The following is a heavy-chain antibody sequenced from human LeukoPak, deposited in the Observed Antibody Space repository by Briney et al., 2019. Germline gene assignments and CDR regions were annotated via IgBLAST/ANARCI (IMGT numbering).Heavy chain of an antibody. CDR3: ARQLGAMTTVSSQGDLGS. CDR2: INHRGDT. CDR1: GGSFSTYY. D-gene: IGHD4-17*01. Sequence: SETLSLTCAVYGGSFSTYYWSWIRQSPGKGLEWIAEINHRGDTNYNPSVKSRVTISVDTSKNQFSLNLNSVTASDTAVYYCARQLGAMTTVSSQGDLGSWGQGTLVTVSS. V-gene: IGHV4-34*01. J-gene: IGHJ5*02.